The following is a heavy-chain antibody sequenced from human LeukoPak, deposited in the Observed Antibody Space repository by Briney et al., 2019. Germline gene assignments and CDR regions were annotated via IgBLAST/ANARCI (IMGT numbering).Heavy chain of an antibody. CDR2: IDCKSGDT. Sequence: ASVKVSCKASGYTFTDYFIHWVRQAPGQEHGWMGWIDCKSGDTNFAQKFQGRVTMTRDTSTRTAYMDLFRLMSDDTATYYCARDIAPSGSWWLDSWGQGTLVVVSS. V-gene: IGHV1/OR15-1*04. D-gene: IGHD6-13*01. CDR3: ARDIAPSGSWWLDS. CDR1: GYTFTDYF. J-gene: IGHJ5*01.